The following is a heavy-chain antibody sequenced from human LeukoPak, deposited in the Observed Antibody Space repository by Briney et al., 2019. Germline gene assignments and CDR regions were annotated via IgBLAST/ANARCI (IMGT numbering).Heavy chain of an antibody. CDR2: ISSSSSYI. CDR1: GFTFSSYS. Sequence: PRGSLRLSCAASGFTFSSYSMNWVHQAPGKGLEWVSSISSSSSYIYYADSVKGRFTISRDNAKNSLYLQMNSLRAEDTAVYYCARGIAVAGYYYHMDVWGKGTTVTISS. CDR3: ARGIAVAGYYYHMDV. J-gene: IGHJ6*03. D-gene: IGHD6-19*01. V-gene: IGHV3-21*01.